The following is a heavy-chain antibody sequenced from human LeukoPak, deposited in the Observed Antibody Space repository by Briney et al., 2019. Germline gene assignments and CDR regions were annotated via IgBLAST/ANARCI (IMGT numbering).Heavy chain of an antibody. D-gene: IGHD5-12*01. CDR2: ISYEGSNK. CDR3: VRDQLAFSGYDTFFDY. J-gene: IGHJ4*02. V-gene: IGHV3-30*04. Sequence: GTSLRLSCAASGFTFSSYAFHWVRQAPDEGLQWVAVISYEGSNKYYADSVKGRFTISRDDSKNTVYLQMNSLRSEDTAVYYCVRDQLAFSGYDTFFDYWGQGTLVAVSS. CDR1: GFTFSSYA.